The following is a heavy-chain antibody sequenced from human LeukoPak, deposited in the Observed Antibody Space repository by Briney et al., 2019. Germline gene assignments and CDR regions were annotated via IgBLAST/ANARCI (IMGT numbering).Heavy chain of an antibody. D-gene: IGHD2-2*01. CDR1: GFTFSSYW. V-gene: IGHV3-74*01. Sequence: GGSLRLSCAASGFTFSSYWMHWVRQAPGKGLVWVSRINSDGSSTSYADSVKGRFTISRDNAKNTLYLQMNSLRAEDTAVYYCARDRKYQLLWEAYYYSGMDVWGKGTTVTVSS. CDR2: INSDGSST. J-gene: IGHJ6*04. CDR3: ARDRKYQLLWEAYYYSGMDV.